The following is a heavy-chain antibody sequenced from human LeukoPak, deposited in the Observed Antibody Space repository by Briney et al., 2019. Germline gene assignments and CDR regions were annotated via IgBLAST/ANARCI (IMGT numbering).Heavy chain of an antibody. CDR2: IYSGGST. CDR3: ARDQNLLSSFYYYGMDV. D-gene: IGHD2-2*01. Sequence: GGSLRLSCAASGFTVSSNYMSWVRQAPGKGLEWVSVIYSGGSTYYADSVKGRFTISRDNSKNTLYLQMNSLRAEDTAVYYCARDQNLLSSFYYYGMDVWGQGTTVTVSS. CDR1: GFTVSSNY. V-gene: IGHV3-53*01. J-gene: IGHJ6*02.